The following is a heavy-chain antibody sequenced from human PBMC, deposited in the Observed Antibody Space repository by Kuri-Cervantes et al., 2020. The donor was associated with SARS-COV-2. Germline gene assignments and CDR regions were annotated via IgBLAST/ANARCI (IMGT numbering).Heavy chain of an antibody. V-gene: IGHV3-21*01. CDR3: AKDGISGVAGLLPYYFDY. CDR2: ISSSSSYI. Sequence: GESLKISCAASGFTFSSYSMNWVRQAPGKGLEWVSSISSSSSYIYYADSVKGRFTISRDNSKNTLYLQMNSLRAEDTAVYYCAKDGISGVAGLLPYYFDYWGRGTLVTVSS. D-gene: IGHD1-14*01. CDR1: GFTFSSYS. J-gene: IGHJ4*02.